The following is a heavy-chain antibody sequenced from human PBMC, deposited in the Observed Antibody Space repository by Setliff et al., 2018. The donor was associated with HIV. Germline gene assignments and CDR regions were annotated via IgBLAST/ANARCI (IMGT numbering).Heavy chain of an antibody. CDR3: VCRTVVAGKGLPPDS. D-gene: IGHD6-19*01. CDR1: GGTFSSSA. Sequence: SVKVSCKASGGTFSSSAFSWVRQAPGQGVEWMGGIIPILSMTSYAQKFQGRATITADISTSTAYLELSSLRSEDTALFYCVCRTVVAGKGLPPDSWGQGTLVTVTS. CDR2: IIPILSMT. V-gene: IGHV1-69*10. J-gene: IGHJ4*02.